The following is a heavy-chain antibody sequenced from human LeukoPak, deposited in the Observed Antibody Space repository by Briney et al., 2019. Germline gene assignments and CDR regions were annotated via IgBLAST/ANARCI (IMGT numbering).Heavy chain of an antibody. CDR3: ARLLPLGFDY. D-gene: IGHD2/OR15-2a*01. Sequence: SETLSLTCTVSGGSIRSFYWGWIRQPPGKGLEWIGYIYYSVSTNYNPSLKSRVTISVDTSKTQFSLKLSSVTAADTAVYYCARLLPLGFDYWGQGTLVTVSS. V-gene: IGHV4-59*08. J-gene: IGHJ4*02. CDR1: GGSIRSFY. CDR2: IYYSVST.